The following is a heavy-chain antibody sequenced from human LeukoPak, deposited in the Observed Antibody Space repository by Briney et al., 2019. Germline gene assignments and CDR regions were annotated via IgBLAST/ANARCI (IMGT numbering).Heavy chain of an antibody. V-gene: IGHV4-30-2*01. J-gene: IGHJ6*03. CDR3: ARERGENFYGGGDRHYYYMDV. Sequence: PSETLSLTCTVSGGSISSGGYYWSWIRQPPGKGLEWIGYIYHSGSTYYNPSLKSRVTISVDRSKNQFSLKLSSVTAAGTAVYYCARERGENFYGGGDRHYYYMDVWGKGTTVTVSS. D-gene: IGHD3-16*01. CDR1: GGSISSGGYY. CDR2: IYHSGST.